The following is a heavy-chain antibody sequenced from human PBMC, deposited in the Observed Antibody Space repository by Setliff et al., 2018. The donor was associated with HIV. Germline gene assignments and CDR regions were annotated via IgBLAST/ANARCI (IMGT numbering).Heavy chain of an antibody. D-gene: IGHD1-26*01. Sequence: GGSLRLSCAASGFRFDDYGMSWVRQAPGKGLDWVSGINWNGGSTGYADSVKGRFSISRDNAKNSLYLQMNSLRAEDTAVYYCARESKGAMALEIFDYWGQGTLVTVS. V-gene: IGHV3-20*04. CDR2: INWNGGST. J-gene: IGHJ4*02. CDR1: GFRFDDYG. CDR3: ARESKGAMALEIFDY.